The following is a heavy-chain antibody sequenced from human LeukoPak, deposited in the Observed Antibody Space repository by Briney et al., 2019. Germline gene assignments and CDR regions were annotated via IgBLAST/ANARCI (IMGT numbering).Heavy chain of an antibody. J-gene: IGHJ3*02. CDR3: ARERRRAGAAFDI. D-gene: IGHD2-21*01. V-gene: IGHV1-69*04. CDR2: IIPIFGIA. CDR1: GGTFSSYA. Sequence: GASVKVSCKASGGTFSSYAISWVRQAPGQGLEWMGRIIPIFGIANYAQKFQGRVTITADKSTSTAYMELSSPRSEDTAVYYCARERRRAGAAFDIWGQGTMVTVSS.